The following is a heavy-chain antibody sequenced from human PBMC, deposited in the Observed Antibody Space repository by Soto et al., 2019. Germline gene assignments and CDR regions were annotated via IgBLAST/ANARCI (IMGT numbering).Heavy chain of an antibody. J-gene: IGHJ5*02. CDR2: IFSNDEK. D-gene: IGHD5-18*01. V-gene: IGHV2-26*01. Sequence: QVTLKESGPVLVKPTETLTLTCTVSGFSLSNARMGVSWIRQPPGKALEWLAHIFSNDEKSYSTSLKSRLTISKVTSKSQVVLTMTNMDPVDTATYYCARLRGIQLWPGRGNWFDPWGQGTLVTVSS. CDR3: ARLRGIQLWPGRGNWFDP. CDR1: GFSLSNARMG.